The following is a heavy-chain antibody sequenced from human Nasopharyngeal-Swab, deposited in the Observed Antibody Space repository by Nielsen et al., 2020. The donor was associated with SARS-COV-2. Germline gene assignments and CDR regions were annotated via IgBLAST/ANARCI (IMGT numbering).Heavy chain of an antibody. CDR2: VYHFGNT. V-gene: IGHV4-30-2*01. Sequence: WIRQPPGKDVEWIGSVYHFGNTYYNPSLKSRVTLSVDTSKNHFSLELAYVTAADTAVYYCARELGARNLYFDSWDQATLVTVSS. J-gene: IGHJ4*02. CDR3: ARELGARNLYFDS. D-gene: IGHD3-10*01.